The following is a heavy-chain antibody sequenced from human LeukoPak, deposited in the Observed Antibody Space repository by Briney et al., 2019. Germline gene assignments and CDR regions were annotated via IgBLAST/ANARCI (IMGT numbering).Heavy chain of an antibody. CDR1: GGSISSYY. V-gene: IGHV4-59*01. CDR2: IYYSGST. Sequence: SETLSLTCAVSGGSISSYYWSWIRQPPGKGLEWIGYIYYSGSTNYNPSLKSRVTISADTSKNQFSLKLSSVTAADTAVYYCARWPLVTGFDYWGQGTMVTVSS. CDR3: ARWPLVTGFDY. D-gene: IGHD1-14*01. J-gene: IGHJ4*02.